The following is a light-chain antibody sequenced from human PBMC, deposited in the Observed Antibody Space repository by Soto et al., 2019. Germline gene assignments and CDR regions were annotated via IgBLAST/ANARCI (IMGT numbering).Light chain of an antibody. CDR3: HQYYSSIT. CDR1: QDVDSNF. V-gene: IGKV3-20*01. Sequence: EIVLTQSPGTLSLSPGERATLSCRASQDVDSNFLAWYQQRPGQAPRLLIYGSSRRATGIPDRFSGSGSGTVFTITSSRVRPEDIAVYFCHQYYSSITFGGGTKVEVK. CDR2: GSS. J-gene: IGKJ4*01.